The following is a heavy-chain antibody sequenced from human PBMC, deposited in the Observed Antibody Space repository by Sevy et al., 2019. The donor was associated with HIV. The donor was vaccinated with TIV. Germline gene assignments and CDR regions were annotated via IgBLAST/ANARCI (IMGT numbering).Heavy chain of an antibody. CDR2: IKSKTDSATR. D-gene: IGHD2-15*01. CDR3: TAGTGRSDFDY. V-gene: IGHV3-15*01. J-gene: IGHJ4*02. Sequence: GGSLRLSCAASGFTFSDAWMSWVRQAPGKGLEWVGCIKSKTDSATRDFAAPVKGRFSISRDDSKNMVYLQMSSLKTEDTAVYYCTAGTGRSDFDYWGQGTLVTVSS. CDR1: GFTFSDAW.